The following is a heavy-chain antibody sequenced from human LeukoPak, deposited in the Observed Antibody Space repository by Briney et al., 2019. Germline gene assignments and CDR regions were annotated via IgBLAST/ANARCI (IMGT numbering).Heavy chain of an antibody. V-gene: IGHV1-46*01. Sequence: ASVKVSCKASGYTFTSYYMHWVRQAPGQGLEWMGIIIPSGGSTSYAQKFQGRVTMTRDTSTSTVYMELSSLRSEDTAVYYCARDSWDDVSFDYWGQGTLVTVSS. CDR3: ARDSWDDVSFDY. CDR2: IIPSGGST. CDR1: GYTFTSYY. J-gene: IGHJ4*02. D-gene: IGHD1-1*01.